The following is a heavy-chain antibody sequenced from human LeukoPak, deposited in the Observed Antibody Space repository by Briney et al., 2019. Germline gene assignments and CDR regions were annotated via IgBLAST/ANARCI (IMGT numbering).Heavy chain of an antibody. CDR2: IYYSGST. CDR3: ASTTKLQYYFDY. D-gene: IGHD5-24*01. J-gene: IGHJ4*02. Sequence: PSETLSLTCTVSGGSISSSSYYWGWIRQPPGKGLEWIGSIYYSGSTYYNPSLKSRVTISVDTSKNQFSLKLSSVTAADTAVYYCASTTKLQYYFDYWGQGTLVTVSS. CDR1: GGSISSSSYY. V-gene: IGHV4-39*01.